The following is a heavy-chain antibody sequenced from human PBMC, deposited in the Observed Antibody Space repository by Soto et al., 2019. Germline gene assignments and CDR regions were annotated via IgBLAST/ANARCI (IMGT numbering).Heavy chain of an antibody. D-gene: IGHD4-4*01. CDR3: ARQDYSNSVDY. CDR1: SGSISSSNW. Sequence: PSETLSLTCAVSSGSISSSNWWSWVRQPPGKGLEWIGEIYHSGSTNYNPSLKSRVTISVDTSKNQFSLKLSSVTAADTAVYYCARQDYSNSVDYWGQGTLVTVSS. CDR2: IYHSGST. V-gene: IGHV4-4*02. J-gene: IGHJ4*02.